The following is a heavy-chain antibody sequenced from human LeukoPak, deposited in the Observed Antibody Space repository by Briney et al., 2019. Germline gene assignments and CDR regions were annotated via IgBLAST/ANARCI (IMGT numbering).Heavy chain of an antibody. D-gene: IGHD3-22*01. Sequence: GSLRLSCVSSGFAFNNYTMRWVRQAPGKGLEWVSGISGSGDSTYYADSVKGRFTISRDNSKNTLYLQMNSLRVEDTAVYYCAKKGYYDGSGYYMYYFDHWGQGTLVTVSS. CDR1: GFAFNNYT. CDR2: ISGSGDST. CDR3: AKKGYYDGSGYYMYYFDH. V-gene: IGHV3-23*01. J-gene: IGHJ4*02.